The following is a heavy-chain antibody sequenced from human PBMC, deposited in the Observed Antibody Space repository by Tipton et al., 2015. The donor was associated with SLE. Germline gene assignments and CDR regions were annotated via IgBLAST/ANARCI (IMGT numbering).Heavy chain of an antibody. D-gene: IGHD3-3*01. CDR2: IFTSGTT. V-gene: IGHV4-4*09. Sequence: TLSLTCTVSGGSISSYYWSWIRQPPGKGLEWIGYIFTSGTTKYNPSLQSRVTISADKSKNQFSLKLSSVTAADTAVYYCARGGRFLEWLTYWGQGTLVTVSS. CDR3: ARGGRFLEWLTY. J-gene: IGHJ4*02. CDR1: GGSISSYY.